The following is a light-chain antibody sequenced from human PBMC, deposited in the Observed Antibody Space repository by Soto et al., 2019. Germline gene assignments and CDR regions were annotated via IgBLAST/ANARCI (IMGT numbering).Light chain of an antibody. Sequence: EIVMTQSPATLSVSPGERATLSCRASQSVSSNLAWYQQKPGQAPRLLIYGASTRATGIPARFSGSGSGTEVTLTINNLQSEDFAVYYCQQYNNWPFFGGGTKVKIK. J-gene: IGKJ4*01. CDR3: QQYNNWPF. CDR1: QSVSSN. CDR2: GAS. V-gene: IGKV3-15*01.